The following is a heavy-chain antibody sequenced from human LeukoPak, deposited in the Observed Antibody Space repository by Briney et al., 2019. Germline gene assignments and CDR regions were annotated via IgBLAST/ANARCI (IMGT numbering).Heavy chain of an antibody. CDR3: ARRGWPNWFDP. D-gene: IGHD6-19*01. CDR1: GGSISSGGYS. CDR2: IYYSGST. Sequence: KASETLSLTCAVSGGSISSGGYSWSWIRQPPGKGLEWIGYIYYSGSTYYNPSLKSRVTISVDTSKNQFSLKLSSVTAADTAVYYCARRGWPNWFDPWGQGTLVTVSS. J-gene: IGHJ5*02. V-gene: IGHV4-30-4*07.